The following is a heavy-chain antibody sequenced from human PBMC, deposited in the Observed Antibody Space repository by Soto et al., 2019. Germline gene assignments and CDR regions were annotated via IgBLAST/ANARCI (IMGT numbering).Heavy chain of an antibody. CDR3: ARGGWSQIDY. V-gene: IGHV4-59*08. CDR2: MYYSGST. CDR1: GGSISSYY. D-gene: IGHD3-3*01. J-gene: IGHJ4*02. Sequence: QVQLQESGPGLVKPSETLSLTCTVSGGSISSYYWSWIRQPPGKGLEWIGYMYYSGSTNYNPSLASRVTISLDTSKTQFFLKLCSVTGPDTAVCYCARGGWSQIDYGGQGTLVTVSS.